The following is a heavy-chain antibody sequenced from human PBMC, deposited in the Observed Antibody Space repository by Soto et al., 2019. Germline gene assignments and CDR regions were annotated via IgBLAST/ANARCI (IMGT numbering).Heavy chain of an antibody. V-gene: IGHV3-15*01. D-gene: IGHD1-26*01. J-gene: IGHJ4*02. CDR3: TTESGPVGASPSSW. CDR2: IKSKTDGGTT. CDR1: GFTFSNAW. Sequence: NPVGSLRLSCAASGFTFSNAWMSWVRQAPGKGLEWVGRIKSKTDGGTTDYAAPVKGRFTISRDDSKNTLYLQMNSLKTEDTAVYYCTTESGPVGASPSSWWGQGTLVTVSS.